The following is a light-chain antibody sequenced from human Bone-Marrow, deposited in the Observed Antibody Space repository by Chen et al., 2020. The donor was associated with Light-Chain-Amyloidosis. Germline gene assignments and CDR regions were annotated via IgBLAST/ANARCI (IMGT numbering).Light chain of an antibody. Sequence: EIVLTQSPGTLSLSPGERATLPCRASQSITASYFAWYQQKPGQAPRLLMFGPSHRATGIPDRFSGSGSGADFTLTISRLEPEDFAVYYGQHFVPSAPVTFGQGTRLEIK. J-gene: IGKJ5*01. CDR3: QHFVPSAPVT. CDR2: GPS. V-gene: IGKV3-20*01. CDR1: QSITASY.